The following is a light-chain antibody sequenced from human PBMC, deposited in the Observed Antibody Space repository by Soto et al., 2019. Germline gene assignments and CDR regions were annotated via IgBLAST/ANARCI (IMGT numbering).Light chain of an antibody. Sequence: QSALTQPASVSGSPGQSIAISCTGTSSDVGFYNYVSWYQQHPGKAPKLMVYDVNNRPSGVSNRLSGSKSGNTASLTISGLQAEDEADYYCTSYTTSSTYVFGTGTKVTVL. V-gene: IGLV2-14*03. J-gene: IGLJ1*01. CDR2: DVN. CDR1: SSDVGFYNY. CDR3: TSYTTSSTYV.